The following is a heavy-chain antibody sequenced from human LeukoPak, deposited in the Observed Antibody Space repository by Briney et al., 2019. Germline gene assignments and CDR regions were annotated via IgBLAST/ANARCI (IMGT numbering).Heavy chain of an antibody. J-gene: IGHJ4*02. D-gene: IGHD5-24*01. CDR2: IYNSGST. CDR1: GVSVSIYY. Sequence: PSETLSLTCSVSGVSVSIYYWSWIRQPPGKGLEWIAYIYNSGSTNYNPSLKSRVTMSMDTSKNQFSLKLSSVTAADTAVYYCARCRPGEGYIFDYWGQGTLVTVSS. CDR3: ARCRPGEGYIFDY. V-gene: IGHV4-59*02.